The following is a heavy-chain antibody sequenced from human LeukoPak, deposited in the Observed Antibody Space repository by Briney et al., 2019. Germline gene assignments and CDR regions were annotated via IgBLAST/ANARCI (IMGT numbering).Heavy chain of an antibody. CDR2: IIPILGIA. CDR1: GGTFSSYA. D-gene: IGHD3-22*01. Sequence: SVKVSCKASGGTFSSYAISWVRQAPGQGLEWMGRIIPILGIANYAQKFQGRVTITADKSTSTAYMELSSLRSEDTAVYYCARAPVGSYYYDSSSYYGPGDDYWGQGTLVTVSS. V-gene: IGHV1-69*04. J-gene: IGHJ4*02. CDR3: ARAPVGSYYYDSSSYYGPGDDY.